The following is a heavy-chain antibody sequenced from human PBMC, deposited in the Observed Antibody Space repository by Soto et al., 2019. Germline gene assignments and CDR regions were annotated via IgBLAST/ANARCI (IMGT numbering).Heavy chain of an antibody. J-gene: IGHJ4*02. Sequence: QVQLVESGGGVVQPGRSLRLSCAASGFTFSSYGIHWVRQAPGKGLEWVAVIWYDGSNKYYADSAKGRFTISRDNSKNTLYLQMNSLRAEDTAVYYCARGGLTDYFDYWGQGTLVTVSS. CDR1: GFTFSSYG. D-gene: IGHD3-16*01. CDR2: IWYDGSNK. CDR3: ARGGLTDYFDY. V-gene: IGHV3-33*01.